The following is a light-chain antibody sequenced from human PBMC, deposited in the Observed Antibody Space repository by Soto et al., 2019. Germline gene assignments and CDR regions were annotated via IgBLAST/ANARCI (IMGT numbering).Light chain of an antibody. CDR3: YSYAGSSTFI. CDR2: EDT. CDR1: SSDVGSYNL. Sequence: QSALTQPASVSGSPGQSITISCTGTSSDVGSYNLVSWYQQYPGKAPKFIIYEDTKRPSGVPNRFSGSKSGNTASLTISGLQAEDEGDYCCYSYAGSSTFIFGGGTKLTVL. J-gene: IGLJ2*01. V-gene: IGLV2-23*02.